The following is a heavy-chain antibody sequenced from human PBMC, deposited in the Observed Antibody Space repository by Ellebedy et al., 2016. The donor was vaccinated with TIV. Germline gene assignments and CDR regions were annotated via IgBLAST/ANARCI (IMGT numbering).Heavy chain of an antibody. CDR3: ARNPIAVAADFDY. CDR1: GGSISSYY. CDR2: IYYSGST. D-gene: IGHD6-19*01. Sequence: MPSETLSLTCTVSGGSISSYYWSWIRQPPGKGLGWIGYIYYSGSTNYNPSLKSRVTISVDTSKNQFSLKLSSVTAADTAVYYCARNPIAVAADFDYWGQGTLVTVSS. J-gene: IGHJ4*02. V-gene: IGHV4-59*01.